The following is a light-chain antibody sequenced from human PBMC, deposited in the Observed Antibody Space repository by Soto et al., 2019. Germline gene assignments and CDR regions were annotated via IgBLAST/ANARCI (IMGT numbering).Light chain of an antibody. J-gene: IGKJ5*01. CDR1: QSVGTS. CDR3: QQWGSSST. Sequence: VVLTQSPATLSLSPGDRVALCCRASQSVGTSLAWYPQIPGQAPWLLIYGASMRATGIPDRLSGSGSGTEFTLTISRMEPEDFAVYCCQQWGSSSTFGQGTRLEIK. CDR2: GAS. V-gene: IGKV3-20*01.